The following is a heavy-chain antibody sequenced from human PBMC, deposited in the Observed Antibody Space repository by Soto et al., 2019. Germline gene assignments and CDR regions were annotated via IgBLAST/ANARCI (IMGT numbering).Heavy chain of an antibody. J-gene: IGHJ5*02. CDR3: ARERSAAGTGWFDP. D-gene: IGHD6-13*01. CDR1: GGTFSSYT. V-gene: IGHV1-8*02. CDR2: IIPILGNT. Sequence: ASVKVSCKASGGTFSSYTISWVRQAPGQGLEWMGRIIPILGNTGYAQKFQGRVTMTRNTSISTAYMELSSLRSEDTAVYYCARERSAAGTGWFDPWGQGTLVTVSS.